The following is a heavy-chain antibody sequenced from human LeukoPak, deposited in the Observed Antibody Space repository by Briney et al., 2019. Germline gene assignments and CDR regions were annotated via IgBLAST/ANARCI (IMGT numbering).Heavy chain of an antibody. CDR3: ARSSGSYYFDY. Sequence: GGSLRLSCAASGSIVSSNYMSWVRQAPGKGLEWVSVIYSGGGTYYTDSVKGRFTISRDNSKNTLYLQMNSLRAEDTAVYYCARSSGSYYFDYWGQGTLVTVSS. J-gene: IGHJ4*02. CDR2: IYSGGGT. D-gene: IGHD3-10*01. CDR1: GSIVSSNY. V-gene: IGHV3-53*01.